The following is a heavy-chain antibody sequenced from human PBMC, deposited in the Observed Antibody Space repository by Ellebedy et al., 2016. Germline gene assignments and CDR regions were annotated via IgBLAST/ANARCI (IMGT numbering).Heavy chain of an antibody. CDR2: ISSSGSTI. CDR1: GFTFSDYY. D-gene: IGHD6-6*01. J-gene: IGHJ6*03. Sequence: GGSLRLXXAASGFTFSDYYMSWIRQAPGKGLEWVSYISSSGSTIYYADSVKGRFTISRDNAKNSLYLQMNSLRAEDTAVYYCARDCLLPGIAARPSGSYYYYMDVWGKGTTVTVSS. CDR3: ARDCLLPGIAARPSGSYYYYMDV. V-gene: IGHV3-11*01.